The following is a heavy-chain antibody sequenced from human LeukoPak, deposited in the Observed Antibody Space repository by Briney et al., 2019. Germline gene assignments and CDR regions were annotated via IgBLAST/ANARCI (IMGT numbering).Heavy chain of an antibody. V-gene: IGHV3-30*02. Sequence: GGSLRLSCAASGFTFSSYGMHWVRQAPGKGLEWVAFIRYDGSNKYYADSVKGRFTISRDNSKNTLYLQMNSLRAEDTAVYYCAKDARGHTYNWRPADYWGQGTLVTVSS. J-gene: IGHJ4*02. CDR3: AKDARGHTYNWRPADY. CDR1: GFTFSSYG. CDR2: IRYDGSNK. D-gene: IGHD1-20*01.